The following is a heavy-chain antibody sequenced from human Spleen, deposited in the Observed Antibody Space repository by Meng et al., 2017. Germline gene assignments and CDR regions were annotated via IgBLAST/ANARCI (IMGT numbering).Heavy chain of an antibody. D-gene: IGHD6-13*01. V-gene: IGHV5-51*01. CDR2: MYPGDSDT. Sequence: GESLKISCKASGYTFGTYWIGWVRQMPGKGLELMGIMYPGDSDTRYSPSFQGQVTFSADKSISTAYLQWSSLKASDTAMYYCARGYSTGLNWFDPWGQGTLVTVSS. CDR3: ARGYSTGLNWFDP. J-gene: IGHJ5*02. CDR1: GYTFGTYW.